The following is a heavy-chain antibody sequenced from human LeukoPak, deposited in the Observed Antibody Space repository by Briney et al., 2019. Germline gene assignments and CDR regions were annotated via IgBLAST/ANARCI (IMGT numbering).Heavy chain of an antibody. CDR2: INPNSGGT. Sequence: ASVKVSCKASGYTFTGYYMHWVRQAPGQGLEWMGWINPNSGGTNYTQKFQGRVTMNRDTSISTAYMELSRLRSDDTAVYYCVRGWSGSYYSHYYYYMDVWGKGTTVTVSS. J-gene: IGHJ6*03. V-gene: IGHV1-2*02. D-gene: IGHD1-26*01. CDR1: GYTFTGYY. CDR3: VRGWSGSYYSHYYYYMDV.